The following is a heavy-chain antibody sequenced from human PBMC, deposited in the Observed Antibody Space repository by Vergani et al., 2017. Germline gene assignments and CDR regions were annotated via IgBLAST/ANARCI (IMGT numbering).Heavy chain of an antibody. CDR3: ARDRASSSVFIRERYFDL. CDR2: IMPIFGTA. J-gene: IGHJ2*01. D-gene: IGHD6-6*01. V-gene: IGHV1-69*01. Sequence: QVQLVQSGAEVKKPGSSVKVSYKASGGTFSSYGISWVRQAPGQGLEWMGGIMPIFGTANYAQKFQGRVTITADESTGTAYMELSSLRSEDTAVYYCARDRASSSVFIRERYFDLWGRGTLVTVSS. CDR1: GGTFSSYG.